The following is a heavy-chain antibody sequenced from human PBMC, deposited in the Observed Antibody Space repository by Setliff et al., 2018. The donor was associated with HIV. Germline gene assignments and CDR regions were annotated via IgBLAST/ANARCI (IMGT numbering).Heavy chain of an antibody. V-gene: IGHV4-4*02. D-gene: IGHD3-3*01. Sequence: PSETLSLTCAVSGGSISSNTWWSWVRQPPGKGLEWIGEIYHSGSTKYNPSLKSRVTIPVDKSKNQFSLSLTSVTAADTAVYYCARGGAFWSGYYGFDYWGQGTLVTVSS. CDR3: ARGGAFWSGYYGFDY. J-gene: IGHJ4*02. CDR2: IYHSGST. CDR1: GGSISSNTW.